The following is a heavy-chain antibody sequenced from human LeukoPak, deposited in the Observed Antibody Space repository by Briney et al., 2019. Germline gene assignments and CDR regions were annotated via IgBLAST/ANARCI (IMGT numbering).Heavy chain of an antibody. D-gene: IGHD5-18*01. Sequence: GESLKISCKGSGYIFTSYWIGWVRQMPGKGLEWMGIIYPGDSDTRYSPSFQGQVTISADKSISTAYLQWSSLKSTDTAMYSRPRLHSYGSINWLDPSGHVTLVTVSS. V-gene: IGHV5-51*03. CDR1: GYIFTSYW. CDR2: IYPGDSDT. J-gene: IGHJ5*02. CDR3: PRLHSYGSINWLDP.